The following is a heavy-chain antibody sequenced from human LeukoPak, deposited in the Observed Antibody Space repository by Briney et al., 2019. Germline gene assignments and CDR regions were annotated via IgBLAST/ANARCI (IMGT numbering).Heavy chain of an antibody. CDR2: IYYSGST. CDR1: GGSISSYY. D-gene: IGHD6-13*01. CDR3: ATFPRSSSWYYFDY. J-gene: IGHJ4*02. V-gene: IGHV4-59*01. Sequence: PSETLSLTCTVSGGSISSYYWSWIRQPPGKGLEWIGYIYYSGSTNYNPSLKSRVTISVDTSKNQFFLKLSSVTAADTAVYYCATFPRSSSWYYFDYWGQGTLVTVSS.